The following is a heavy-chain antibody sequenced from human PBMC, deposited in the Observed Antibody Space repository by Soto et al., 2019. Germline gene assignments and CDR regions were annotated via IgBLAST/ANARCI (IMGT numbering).Heavy chain of an antibody. J-gene: IGHJ4*02. CDR1: GGSIRSYY. CDR2: VYDSGRT. V-gene: IGHV4-59*01. CDR3: ARDTAFNY. Sequence: SETLSLTCTVSGGSIRSYYWSWIRQPPGKGLEWIGYVYDSGRTNYNYKPSLKSRVTISVDTSKNQFSLKLTSVTAADTALYYCARDTAFNYWGQGALVTVTS. D-gene: IGHD4-17*01.